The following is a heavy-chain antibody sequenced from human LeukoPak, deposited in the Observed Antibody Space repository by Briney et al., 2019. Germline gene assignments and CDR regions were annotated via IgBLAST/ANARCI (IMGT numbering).Heavy chain of an antibody. CDR3: ARMDMDPAMVTNYLDH. V-gene: IGHV1-46*01. D-gene: IGHD5-18*01. J-gene: IGHJ4*02. CDR2: IHPSGSST. CDR1: GYTFTNNY. Sequence: ASVKISCKASGYTFTNNYMHWVRQAPGQGLEWMGVIHPSGSSTNYAQRFQGRVTMTKEMSTSTVYIELSSLRSEDTAVYYCARMDMDPAMVTNYLDHWGQGTLVTVSS.